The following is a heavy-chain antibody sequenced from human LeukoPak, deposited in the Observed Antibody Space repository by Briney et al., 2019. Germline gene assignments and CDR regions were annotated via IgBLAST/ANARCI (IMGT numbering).Heavy chain of an antibody. CDR1: GFTFSSYA. V-gene: IGHV3-23*01. J-gene: IGHJ4*02. Sequence: PGGSLRLSCAASGFTFSSYAMSWVRQPPGKGLERVSTLSDSGGSKFYADSVTGRFTISRDNSKHTLYLPMNSLRADDTAVYYCAKSSGMGTTTDQFQDYWGQGTLVTVSS. D-gene: IGHD1-26*01. CDR3: AKSSGMGTTTDQFQDY. CDR2: LSDSGGSK.